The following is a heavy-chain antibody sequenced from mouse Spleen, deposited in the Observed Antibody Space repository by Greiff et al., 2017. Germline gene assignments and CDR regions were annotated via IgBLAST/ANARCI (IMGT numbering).Heavy chain of an antibody. D-gene: IGHD1-1*01. V-gene: IGHV2-9*02. CDR2: IWAGGST. Sequence: QVQLQQSGPGLVAPSQSLSITCTVSGFSLTSYGVHWVRQPPGKGLEWLGVIWAGGSTNYNSALMSRLSISKDNSKSQVFLKMNSLQTDDTAMYYCAINYYGSSYNYAMDYWGQGTSVTVSS. J-gene: IGHJ4*01. CDR3: AINYYGSSYNYAMDY. CDR1: GFSLTSYG.